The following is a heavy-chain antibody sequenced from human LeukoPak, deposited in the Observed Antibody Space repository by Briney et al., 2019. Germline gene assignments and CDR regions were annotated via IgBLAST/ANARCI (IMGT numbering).Heavy chain of an antibody. D-gene: IGHD6-13*01. CDR3: TRVGYSSSWYGYYGMDV. CDR2: ITWDGGST. V-gene: IGHV3-43D*03. Sequence: GGSLRLSCAAAGFTFDDFAMHWVRQAPGKGLEWISLITWDGGSTYYADSVKGRFTVSRDNAKNSLYLQMNSLRAEDTAVYYCTRVGYSSSWYGYYGMDVWGQGTTVTVSS. CDR1: GFTFDDFA. J-gene: IGHJ6*02.